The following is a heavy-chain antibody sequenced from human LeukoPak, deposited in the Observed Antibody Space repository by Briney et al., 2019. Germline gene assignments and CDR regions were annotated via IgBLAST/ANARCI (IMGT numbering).Heavy chain of an antibody. CDR2: ITSSSSYI. CDR1: GFTFSSYT. V-gene: IGHV3-21*01. Sequence: NPGGSLRLSCAASGFTFSSYTMIWVRQAPGKGLEWVSSITSSSSYISYAGSVKGRFTISRDNAKNSLYLQMNSLRAEDTAFYYCARAPARGSLDYWGQGTLVAVSS. D-gene: IGHD3-10*01. J-gene: IGHJ4*02. CDR3: ARAPARGSLDY.